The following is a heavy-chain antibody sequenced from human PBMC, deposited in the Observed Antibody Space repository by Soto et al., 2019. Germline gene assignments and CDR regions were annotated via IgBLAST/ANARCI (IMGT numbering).Heavy chain of an antibody. CDR2: IYYSGST. CDR1: GGSTSSGGYY. CDR3: ARDTSNIAVAGYFDY. Sequence: PSETLSLTCTVSGGSTSSGGYYWSWIRQHPGKGLEWIGYIYYSGSTYYNPSLKSRVTISVDTSKNQFSLKLSSVTAADTAVYYCARDTSNIAVAGYFDYWGQGTLVTVSS. D-gene: IGHD6-19*01. V-gene: IGHV4-31*03. J-gene: IGHJ4*02.